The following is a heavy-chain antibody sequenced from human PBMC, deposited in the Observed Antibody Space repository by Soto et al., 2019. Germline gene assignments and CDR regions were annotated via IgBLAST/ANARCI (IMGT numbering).Heavy chain of an antibody. D-gene: IGHD6-13*01. CDR2: ISSDGSNK. CDR1: GFTFSSYG. Sequence: QVQLVESGGGVVQPGRSLRLSCAASGFTFSSYGMHWVRQAPGKGLEWVAVISSDGSNKYYADSVKGRFTNSRDNSKNTLYLQMHNRRAEDTAVYYCAKVRGSSWYSDAFDIWGQGTMVTVSS. J-gene: IGHJ3*02. CDR3: AKVRGSSWYSDAFDI. V-gene: IGHV3-30*18.